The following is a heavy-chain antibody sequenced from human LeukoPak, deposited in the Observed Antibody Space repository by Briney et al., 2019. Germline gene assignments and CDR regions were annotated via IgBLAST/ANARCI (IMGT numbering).Heavy chain of an antibody. CDR2: ISSSSTYI. V-gene: IGHV3-21*01. Sequence: GGSLRLSCAASGFTFSSYWMHWVRQAPGKGLVWVSSISSSSTYIYYVDSVKGRFTISRDDAKNSLYLQMDSPRADDTAVYYCARGEVATTYYYGMDVWGQGTTVTVSS. J-gene: IGHJ6*02. D-gene: IGHD5-12*01. CDR1: GFTFSSYW. CDR3: ARGEVATTYYYGMDV.